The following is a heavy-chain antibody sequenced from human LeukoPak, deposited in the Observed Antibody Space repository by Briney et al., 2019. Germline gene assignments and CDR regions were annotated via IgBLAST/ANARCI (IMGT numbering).Heavy chain of an antibody. CDR3: AREAYSESYVWGSYRYKRPNPFDY. Sequence: SETLSLTCTVSGGSISSYYWGWIRQPPGKGLEWIGSIYYSGSTYYNPSLKSRVTISVDTSKNQFSLKLSSVTAADTAVYYCAREAYSESYVWGSYRYKRPNPFDYWGQGTLVTVSS. J-gene: IGHJ4*02. V-gene: IGHV4-39*07. D-gene: IGHD3-16*02. CDR2: IYYSGST. CDR1: GGSISSYY.